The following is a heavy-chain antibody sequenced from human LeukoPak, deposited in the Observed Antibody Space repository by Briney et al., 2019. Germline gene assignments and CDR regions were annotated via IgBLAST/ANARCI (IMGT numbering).Heavy chain of an antibody. D-gene: IGHD2-8*01. CDR2: IYYSGST. CDR3: ARENGAFSPFGY. V-gene: IGHV4-59*01. CDR1: GGSISSYY. J-gene: IGHJ4*02. Sequence: SETLSLTCTVSGGSISSYYWSWIRQPPGKGLEWIGYIYYSGSTNYNPSLKSRVTISVDTSKNQFSLKLSSVTAADTAVYYCARENGAFSPFGYWGQGTLVTVPS.